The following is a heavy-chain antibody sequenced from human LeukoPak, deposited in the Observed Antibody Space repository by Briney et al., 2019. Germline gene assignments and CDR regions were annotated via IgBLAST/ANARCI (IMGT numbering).Heavy chain of an antibody. J-gene: IGHJ2*01. Sequence: GGSLRLSCAASGFTFDDYSMHWVRQAPGKGLEWVSGISWNSGSIGYPDSVNGRFTISRDNAKNTLYLQMNRLRAEDTALYYGVKYWGSSSVLGYFDLWGRGTLVTVSS. D-gene: IGHD6-13*01. CDR1: GFTFDDYS. CDR2: ISWNSGSI. V-gene: IGHV3-9*01. CDR3: VKYWGSSSVLGYFDL.